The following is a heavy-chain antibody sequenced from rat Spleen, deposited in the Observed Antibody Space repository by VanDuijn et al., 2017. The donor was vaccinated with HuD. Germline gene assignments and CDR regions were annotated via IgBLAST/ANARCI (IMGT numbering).Heavy chain of an antibody. CDR1: GFSLTSYH. D-gene: IGHD1-12*02. J-gene: IGHJ4*01. V-gene: IGHV2-41*01. Sequence: QVQLKESGPGLVQPSQTLSLTCTVSGFSLTSYHVSWVRQPSGKGLEWMGVIGNTGGTQYNSANNSRLGINKDTSKSQVFLKMNKLQTEDTATYYCARDVDGSYYFGYVMDAWGQGASVTVSS. CDR2: IGNTGGT. CDR3: ARDVDGSYYFGYVMDA.